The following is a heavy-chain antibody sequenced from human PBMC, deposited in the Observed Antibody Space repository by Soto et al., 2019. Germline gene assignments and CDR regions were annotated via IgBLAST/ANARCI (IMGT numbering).Heavy chain of an antibody. CDR3: ARDLSQFLWFGESPGHDAFDI. CDR2: ISSSSSYI. D-gene: IGHD3-10*01. V-gene: IGHV3-21*01. J-gene: IGHJ3*02. CDR1: GFTFSSYS. Sequence: GGSLRLSCAASGFTFSSYSMNWVRQAPGKGLEWVSSISSSSSYIYYADSVKGRFTISRDNAKNSLYLQMNSLRAEDTAVYYCARDLSQFLWFGESPGHDAFDIWGQGTMVTVSS.